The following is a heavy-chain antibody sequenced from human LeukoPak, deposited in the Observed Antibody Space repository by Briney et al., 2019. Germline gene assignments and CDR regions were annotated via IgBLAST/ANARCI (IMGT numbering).Heavy chain of an antibody. CDR2: FDPEDGET. J-gene: IGHJ1*01. CDR3: ATISGNYYDSSGYSSWYFQH. V-gene: IGHV1-24*01. Sequence: GASVKVSCKVSGYTLTELSMHWVRQAPGKGLEWMGGFDPEDGETIYAQKFQGRVTMTEDTSTDTAYMELSSLRSEDTAVYYCATISGNYYDSSGYSSWYFQHWGQGTLVTVSS. CDR1: GYTLTELS. D-gene: IGHD3-22*01.